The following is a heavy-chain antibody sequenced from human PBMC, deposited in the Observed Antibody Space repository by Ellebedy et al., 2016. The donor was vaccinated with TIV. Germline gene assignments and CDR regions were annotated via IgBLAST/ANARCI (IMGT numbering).Heavy chain of an antibody. J-gene: IGHJ4*02. V-gene: IGHV1-2*04. CDR1: GYTFTDYY. Sequence: AASVKVSCKASGYTFTDYYIHWVRQAPGQGLEWMGWINPNSSGTNYAQKFQGWVTMTRDTSISTAYMELSRLRSDDTAVYYCARDGAATTVFDYWGQGTLVTVSS. CDR2: INPNSSGT. CDR3: ARDGAATTVFDY. D-gene: IGHD4-17*01.